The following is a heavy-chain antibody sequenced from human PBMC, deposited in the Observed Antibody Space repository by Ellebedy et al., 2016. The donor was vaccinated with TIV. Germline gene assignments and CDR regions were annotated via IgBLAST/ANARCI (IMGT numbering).Heavy chain of an antibody. Sequence: SETLSLTXSVSGFSISGGYYWGWIRQAPGKGLEWIGEINHSGSTIYNPSLKGRVTISVDRSKDQFSLKLSSVTAADTAVYYCARGRGGSYSIPFDFWGLGTLVTVS. D-gene: IGHD1-26*01. V-gene: IGHV4-38-2*02. CDR2: INHSGST. CDR3: ARGRGGSYSIPFDF. CDR1: GFSISGGYY. J-gene: IGHJ4*02.